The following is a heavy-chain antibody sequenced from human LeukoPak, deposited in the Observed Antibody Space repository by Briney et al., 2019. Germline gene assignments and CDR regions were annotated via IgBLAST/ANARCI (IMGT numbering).Heavy chain of an antibody. Sequence: SETLSLTCTVSGGSISSGGYYWSWIRQHPGKGLEWIGYIYYSGSTYYNPSLKSRVTISVDTSKNQFSLKLSSVTAADTAVYYCARWSDCSSTSCYNWFDPWGQETLVTVSS. CDR3: ARWSDCSSTSCYNWFDP. CDR2: IYYSGST. CDR1: GGSISSGGYY. D-gene: IGHD2-2*01. V-gene: IGHV4-31*03. J-gene: IGHJ5*02.